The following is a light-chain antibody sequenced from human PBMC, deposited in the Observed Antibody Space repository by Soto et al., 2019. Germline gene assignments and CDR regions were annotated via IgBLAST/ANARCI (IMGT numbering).Light chain of an antibody. CDR2: GNS. V-gene: IGLV1-40*01. CDR1: SSHIGAGYD. CDR3: QYYDSSLSGWV. J-gene: IGLJ3*02. Sequence: QSVLTQPPSVSGAPGQRVTISCTGSSSHIGAGYDVHWYQQLPGTAPKLLIYGNSNRPSGVPDRFSGSKSGTSASLAITGRQAEDEADYYCQYYDSSLSGWVFGGGTQLTVL.